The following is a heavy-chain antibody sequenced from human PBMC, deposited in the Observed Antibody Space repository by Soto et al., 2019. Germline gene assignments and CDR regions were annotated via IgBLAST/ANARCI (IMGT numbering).Heavy chain of an antibody. J-gene: IGHJ4*02. D-gene: IGHD3-16*01. CDR2: ISGSGGRT. V-gene: IGHV3-23*01. Sequence: EVQLLDSGGGLVQPGGSLRLSCAASGFTFSNYAMTWVRQGPGKGLEWVSGISGSGGRTYYADSVKGRLTISRDNSKSTLYLQMLSLTAEDTAVYYCAKAYFVWSSEQPYYFDYWGQGTLVTVSS. CDR3: AKAYFVWSSEQPYYFDY. CDR1: GFTFSNYA.